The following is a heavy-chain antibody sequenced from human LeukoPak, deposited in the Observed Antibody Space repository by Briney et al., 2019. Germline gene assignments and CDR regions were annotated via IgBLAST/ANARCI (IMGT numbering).Heavy chain of an antibody. CDR1: GFTFSSYG. CDR2: ISYDGSNK. J-gene: IGHJ4*02. V-gene: IGHV3-30*18. Sequence: GGSLRLSCAASGFTFSSYGMHWVRQAPGKGLEWVAVISYDGSNKYYADSVKGRFTISRDNSKNTLYLQMNSLRAEDTAVYYCAKGPRVGYSYGRGDDYWGQGTLVTVSS. CDR3: AKGPRVGYSYGRGDDY. D-gene: IGHD5-18*01.